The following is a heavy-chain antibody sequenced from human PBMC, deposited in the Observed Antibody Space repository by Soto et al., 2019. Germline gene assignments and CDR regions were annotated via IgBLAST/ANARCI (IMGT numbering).Heavy chain of an antibody. CDR1: GFTFSNYY. CDR3: ARGGLEPFDY. D-gene: IGHD1-1*01. Sequence: PGGSLRLSCVASGFTFSNYYMNWVRQAPGKGLVWVSRINDYGTTINYAESVEGRFIISRDDAKSEVYLQMNNLGAEDSAVYYCARGGLEPFDYWGQGALVTVSS. CDR2: INDYGTTI. J-gene: IGHJ4*02. V-gene: IGHV3-74*01.